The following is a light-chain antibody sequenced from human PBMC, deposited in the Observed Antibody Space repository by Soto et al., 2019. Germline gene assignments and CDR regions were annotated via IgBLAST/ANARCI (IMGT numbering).Light chain of an antibody. J-gene: IGKJ1*01. CDR1: QSFSSSY. V-gene: IGKV3-15*01. CDR2: GAS. Sequence: EIVLPQSTGSLSVSPGGRSTLSCMASQSFSSSYLAWYQQKPGQAPRLLIYGASTRATGIPARFSGSGSGTEFTLTISSLQSEDFAVYYCQQYYNGPLWTFCQVTKVDIK. CDR3: QQYYNGPLWT.